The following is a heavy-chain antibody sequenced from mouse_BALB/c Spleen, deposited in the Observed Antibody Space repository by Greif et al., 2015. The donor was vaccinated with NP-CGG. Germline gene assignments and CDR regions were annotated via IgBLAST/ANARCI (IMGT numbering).Heavy chain of an antibody. Sequence: VQLQQSGAELAKPGASVKMSCKASGYTFTSYWMHWVKQRPGQGLEWIGYINPSTGYTEYNQKFKDKATLTADKSSSTAYMQLSSLTSEDSAVYYCAREDYYYGSSYVLDYWGQGTTLTVSS. D-gene: IGHD1-1*01. J-gene: IGHJ2*01. CDR3: AREDYYYGSSYVLDY. V-gene: IGHV1-7*01. CDR2: INPSTGYT. CDR1: GYTFTSYW.